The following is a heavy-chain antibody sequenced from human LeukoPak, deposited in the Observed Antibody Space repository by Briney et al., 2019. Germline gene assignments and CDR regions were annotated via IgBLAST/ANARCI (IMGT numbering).Heavy chain of an antibody. CDR2: ISNDGGGT. CDR1: GFIFNNYG. J-gene: IGHJ5*02. D-gene: IGHD3-22*01. V-gene: IGHV3-23*01. CDR3: AKGSSGYFADL. Sequence: GGSLRLSCAASGFIFNNYGLIWVRQAPGKGLEWVSAISNDGGGTTYADFVNGRFTISRDNSKNTLFLQMNSLRAEDTALYYCAKGSSGYFADLWGQGTLVTVSP.